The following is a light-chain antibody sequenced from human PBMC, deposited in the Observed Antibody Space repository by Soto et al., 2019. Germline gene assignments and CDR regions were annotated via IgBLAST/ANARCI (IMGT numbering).Light chain of an antibody. CDR1: QSVSNNY. CDR3: QHYGRPPRT. J-gene: IGKJ1*01. V-gene: IGKV3-20*01. Sequence: EIVLTQSPGTLSLSPGERATLSCRASQSVSNNYLAWYQQKPGQAPRLLIYGASGRATGIPDRFSGSGSGTAFTLTIRRLEPEDFVVYYWQHYGRPPRTFGQGTKVEIK. CDR2: GAS.